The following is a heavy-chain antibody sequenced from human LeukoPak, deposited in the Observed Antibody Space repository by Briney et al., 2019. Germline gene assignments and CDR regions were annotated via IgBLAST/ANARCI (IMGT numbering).Heavy chain of an antibody. CDR1: GGSISSYY. CDR3: ARVPYSSSWYGYGWFDP. V-gene: IGHV4-59*01. CDR2: IYYSGST. J-gene: IGHJ5*02. D-gene: IGHD6-13*01. Sequence: SETLSLTCTVSGGSISSYYWSWIRQPPGKGLEWIGYIYYSGSTNYNPSLKSRVTISADTSKNQFSLKLSSETAADTAVYYCARVPYSSSWYGYGWFDPWGQGTLVTVSS.